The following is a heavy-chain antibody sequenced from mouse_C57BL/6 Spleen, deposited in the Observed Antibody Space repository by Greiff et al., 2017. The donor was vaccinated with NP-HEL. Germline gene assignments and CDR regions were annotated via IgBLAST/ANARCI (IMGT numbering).Heavy chain of an antibody. CDR3: ARWGPITTVVAPYAMDY. CDR1: GYTFTSYG. D-gene: IGHD1-1*01. J-gene: IGHJ4*01. CDR2: IYPRSGNT. V-gene: IGHV1-81*01. Sequence: QVQLQQSGAELARPGASVKLSCKASGYTFTSYGISWVKQRTGQGLEWIGEIYPRSGNTYYNEKFKGKATLTADKSSSTAYMELRSLTSEDSAVYFCARWGPITTVVAPYAMDYWGQGTSVTVSS.